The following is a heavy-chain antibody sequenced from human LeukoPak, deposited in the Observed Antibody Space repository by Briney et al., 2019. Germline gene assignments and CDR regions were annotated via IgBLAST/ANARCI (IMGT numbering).Heavy chain of an antibody. D-gene: IGHD6-6*01. V-gene: IGHV5-51*01. CDR3: ARRGSSIAARPADY. CDR2: IYPGDSDT. J-gene: IGHJ4*02. Sequence: MHGESLQISCKGSGYSFTSYWIGWVRQMPGKGLEWMGIIYPGDSDTRYSPSFQGQVTISADKSISTAYLQWSSLKASDTAMYYCARRGSSIAARPADYWGQGTLVTVSS. CDR1: GYSFTSYW.